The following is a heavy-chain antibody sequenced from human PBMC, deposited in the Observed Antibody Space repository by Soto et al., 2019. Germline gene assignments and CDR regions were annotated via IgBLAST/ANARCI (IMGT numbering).Heavy chain of an antibody. Sequence: PSETLSLTCTVSGGSISSGGYYWSWIRQHPGKGLEWIGYIYYSGFTYYTPSLKSRVTMSVDTSKNQFSLKLSSVTAADTAVYYCARAGGLGAVAVDYWGQGTLVTVSS. CDR2: IYYSGFT. V-gene: IGHV4-31*03. CDR3: ARAGGLGAVAVDY. CDR1: GGSISSGGYY. J-gene: IGHJ4*02. D-gene: IGHD6-19*01.